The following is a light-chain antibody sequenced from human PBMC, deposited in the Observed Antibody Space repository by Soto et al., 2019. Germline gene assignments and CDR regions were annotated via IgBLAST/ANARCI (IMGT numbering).Light chain of an antibody. V-gene: IGLV1-51*01. CDR3: GTWDSSLSAGV. Sequence: QSVLTQPPSVSAAPGQKVTISCSGSSSNIGNNYVSWYQQLPGTAPKRLIYDNNKRPSGIPDRFSGSKSGTSATLGITGLQTGDEADYYCGTWDSSLSAGVFGTGTTLTVL. CDR2: DNN. J-gene: IGLJ1*01. CDR1: SSNIGNNY.